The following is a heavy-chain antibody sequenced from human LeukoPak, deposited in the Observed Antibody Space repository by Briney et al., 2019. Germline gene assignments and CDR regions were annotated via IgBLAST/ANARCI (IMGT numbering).Heavy chain of an antibody. V-gene: IGHV3-53*01. D-gene: IGHD2-15*01. CDR3: ARGAGTVVAATL. CDR1: GLAVSSNY. CDR2: IYSGGST. J-gene: IGHJ4*02. Sequence: GGSLRLSCAASGLAVSSNYMSWVRQAPGKGLEWVSVIYSGGSTYYADSVKGRFTISRDNSKNTLYLQMNSLRAVDTAVYYCARGAGTVVAATLWGQGTLVTVSS.